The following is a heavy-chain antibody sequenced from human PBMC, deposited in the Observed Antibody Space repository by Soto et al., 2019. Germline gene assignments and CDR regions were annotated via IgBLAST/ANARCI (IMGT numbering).Heavy chain of an antibody. V-gene: IGHV1-24*01. D-gene: IGHD1-7*01. J-gene: IGHJ4*02. CDR2: FDPEDVET. CDR3: ATPERITGTTTLGY. CDR1: GYTLTELS. Sequence: GASVKVSCKVSGYTLTELSMHWVRQAPGKGLEWMGDFDPEDVETIYAQKFQGRVTLTEDTSTDTAYMELSSLRSEDTAVYYCATPERITGTTTLGYWGQGTLVTVSS.